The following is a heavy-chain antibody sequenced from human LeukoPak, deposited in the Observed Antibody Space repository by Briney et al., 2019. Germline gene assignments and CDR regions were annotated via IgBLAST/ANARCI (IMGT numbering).Heavy chain of an antibody. CDR2: IYHSGST. V-gene: IGHV4-4*02. CDR3: ARAFVYDDRPHLRN. CDR1: GGSISSSNW. J-gene: IGHJ4*02. D-gene: IGHD3-22*01. Sequence: SGTLAFTCAVSGGSISSSNWWSWVRQPPGKGLEWIGEIYHSGSTNYNPSLKSRVTISVDKSKNQFSLKLSSVTAADTAVYYCARAFVYDDRPHLRNRGQGTLVTVSS.